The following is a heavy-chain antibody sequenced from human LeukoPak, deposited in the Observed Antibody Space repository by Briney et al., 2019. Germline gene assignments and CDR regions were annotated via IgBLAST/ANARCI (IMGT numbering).Heavy chain of an antibody. D-gene: IGHD3-3*01. J-gene: IGHJ4*02. V-gene: IGHV3-7*01. Sequence: GGSLRLSCAASGFTFSSYWMSWVRQAPGKGLEWVANINEDGSEKDNVDSVKGRFTISRDNAKNSLYLQMNSLRAEDTAVYYCARSFDFWSGYYSDYWGQGTLVTVSS. CDR3: ARSFDFWSGYYSDY. CDR2: INEDGSEK. CDR1: GFTFSSYW.